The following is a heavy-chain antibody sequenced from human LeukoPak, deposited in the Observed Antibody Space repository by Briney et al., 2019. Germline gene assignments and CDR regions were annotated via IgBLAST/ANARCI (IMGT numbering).Heavy chain of an antibody. CDR1: GVSVSSGSYY. D-gene: IGHD4-23*01. V-gene: IGHV4-61*01. CDR2: IYYSGST. J-gene: IGHJ6*02. Sequence: SETLSLTCTVSGVSVSSGSYYWSWIRQPPGKGLEWIGYIYYSGSTNYNPSLKSRVTISVDTSKNQFSLKLSSVTAADTAVYYCARDGYGGYYYYGMDVWGQGTTVTVSS. CDR3: ARDGYGGYYYYGMDV.